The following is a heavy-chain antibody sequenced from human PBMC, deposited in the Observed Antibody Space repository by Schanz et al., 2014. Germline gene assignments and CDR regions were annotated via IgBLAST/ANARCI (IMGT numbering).Heavy chain of an antibody. CDR1: GFTFSIYG. D-gene: IGHD1-26*01. Sequence: EVQLVESGGGLVQPGGSLRLSCAASGFTFSIYGMSWVRQAPGKGLEWVSRMIGSGSSVFYADSVKGRFTISRDNSKNTLYLQMNSLRPEDTAVYYCSTGYSVLRGDTTPLYWGQGTLVAVSS. CDR2: MIGSGSSV. J-gene: IGHJ4*02. V-gene: IGHV3-23*04. CDR3: STGYSVLRGDTTPLY.